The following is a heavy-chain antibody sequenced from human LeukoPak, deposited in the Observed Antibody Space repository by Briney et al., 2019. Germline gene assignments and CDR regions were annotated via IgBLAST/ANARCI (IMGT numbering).Heavy chain of an antibody. CDR1: GFTFSSYG. D-gene: IGHD4-17*01. Sequence: HPGGSLRLSCAASGFTFSSYGMHWVRQAPGKGLEWVAFIRYDGSNKYYADSVKGRFTISRDNSKNTLYLQMNSLRAEDTAVYYCARMSFTVTHVDIWGQGTMVTVSS. J-gene: IGHJ3*02. CDR2: IRYDGSNK. CDR3: ARMSFTVTHVDI. V-gene: IGHV3-30*02.